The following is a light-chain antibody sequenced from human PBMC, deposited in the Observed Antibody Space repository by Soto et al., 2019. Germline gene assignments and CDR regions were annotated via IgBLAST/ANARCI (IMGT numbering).Light chain of an antibody. Sequence: QMTQSPSSLSASVGDRITITCRASQGTRNDLAWYQQKPGKAPNLLIDAASRLHIGIPSRFRGSGPGTDFTFTITGLQPVDFATYYCLQDNHYPYTFGRGTDLEIK. CDR2: AAS. CDR1: QGTRND. V-gene: IGKV1-6*01. J-gene: IGKJ2*01. CDR3: LQDNHYPYT.